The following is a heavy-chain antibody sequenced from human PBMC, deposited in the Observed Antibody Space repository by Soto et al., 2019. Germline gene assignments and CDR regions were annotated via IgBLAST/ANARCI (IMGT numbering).Heavy chain of an antibody. D-gene: IGHD3-10*01. CDR3: ARIAWSDKGSGKNYYMDV. CDR1: GFTFSSYS. J-gene: IGHJ6*03. V-gene: IGHV3-48*01. CDR2: ISSSSSTI. Sequence: LRLSCAASGFTFSSYSMNWVRQAPGKGLEWVSYISSSSSTIYYADSVKGRFTISRDNAKNSLYLQMNSLRAEDTAVYYCARIAWSDKGSGKNYYMDVWGKGTTVTVSS.